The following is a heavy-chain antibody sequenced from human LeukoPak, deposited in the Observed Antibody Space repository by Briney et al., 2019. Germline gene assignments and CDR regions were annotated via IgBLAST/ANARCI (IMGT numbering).Heavy chain of an antibody. CDR1: GYTFTGYY. CDR2: INPNSGGT. Sequence: ASVKVSCKASGYTFTGYYMHWVRQAPGQWLEWMGWINPNSGGTNYAQKFQGRVTMTRDTSISTAYMELSRLRSDDTAVYYCARVPSGYDFWSGYYQFDYWGQGTLVTVSS. D-gene: IGHD3-3*01. J-gene: IGHJ4*02. V-gene: IGHV1-2*02. CDR3: ARVPSGYDFWSGYYQFDY.